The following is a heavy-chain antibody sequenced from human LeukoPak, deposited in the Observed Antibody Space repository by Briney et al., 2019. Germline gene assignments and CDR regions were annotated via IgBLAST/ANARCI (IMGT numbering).Heavy chain of an antibody. CDR1: GGTFSSYA. D-gene: IGHD2-15*01. Sequence: GASVKVSCKASGGTFSSYAISWVRQAPGQGLEWMGGIIPIFGTANYAQKFQGRVTITADKSTSTAYMELSSLRSEDTAVYYCARSPLDCSGGSCYYLDYWGQGTLVTVSS. CDR3: ARSPLDCSGGSCYYLDY. V-gene: IGHV1-69*06. CDR2: IIPIFGTA. J-gene: IGHJ4*02.